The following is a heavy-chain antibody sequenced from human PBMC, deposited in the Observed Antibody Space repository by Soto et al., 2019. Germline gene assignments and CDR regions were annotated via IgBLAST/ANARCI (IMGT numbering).Heavy chain of an antibody. CDR2: IYPGDSDT. J-gene: IGHJ3*01. V-gene: IGHV5-51*01. CDR1: GYSFTNYW. D-gene: IGHD3-22*01. Sequence: PGVSLKISCKGSGYSFTNYWIGWVRQIPGKGLEWMGIIYPGDSDTRYSPSFQGQVIISADKSISTVYLQWNSLMASDPAMYYSARPGRGRYYENSGPPALGLLDVLGQGTMVT. CDR3: ARPGRGRYYENSGPPALGLLDV.